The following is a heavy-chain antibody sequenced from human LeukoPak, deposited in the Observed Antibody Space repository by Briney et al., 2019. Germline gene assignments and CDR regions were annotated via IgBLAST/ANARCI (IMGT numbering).Heavy chain of an antibody. Sequence: GGSLRLSCAASGFTFSSYEMNWVRQAPGKGLEWVSYISSSGSTIYYADSVKGRFTISRDNAMNSLYLQMNSLRAEDTALYYCARSRGYSYVFDYWGQGTLVTVSS. J-gene: IGHJ4*02. CDR1: GFTFSSYE. V-gene: IGHV3-48*03. CDR2: ISSSGSTI. CDR3: ARSRGYSYVFDY. D-gene: IGHD5-18*01.